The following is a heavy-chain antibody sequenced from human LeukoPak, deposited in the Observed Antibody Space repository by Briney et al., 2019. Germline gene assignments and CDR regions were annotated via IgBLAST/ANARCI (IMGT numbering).Heavy chain of an antibody. D-gene: IGHD6-19*01. CDR1: GFTFSSYW. J-gene: IGHJ4*02. CDR2: IKQDGSEK. V-gene: IGHV3-7*01. CDR3: AREFSSGWYYFDY. Sequence: GGSLRLSCAASGFTFSSYWMSCVRQAPGKGLEWAASIKQDGSEKYCVDSVKGRFTISRDNAKNSLYLQMNSLRAEDTAVYYCAREFSSGWYYFDYWGQGTLVTVSS.